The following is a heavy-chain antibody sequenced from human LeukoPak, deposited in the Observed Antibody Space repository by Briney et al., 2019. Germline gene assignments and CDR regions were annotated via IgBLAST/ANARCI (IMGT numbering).Heavy chain of an antibody. CDR2: IRYDGSNK. J-gene: IGHJ4*02. CDR1: GFTFSSYG. D-gene: IGHD3-3*01. CDR3: AKGKTREWQSPFFDY. V-gene: IGHV3-30*02. Sequence: GGSLRLSCAASGFTFSSYGMHWVRQAPGKGLEWVAFIRYDGSNKYYADSVKGRFTISRDNSKNTLYLQMNSLRAEDTAVYYCAKGKTREWQSPFFDYWGQGTLVTVSS.